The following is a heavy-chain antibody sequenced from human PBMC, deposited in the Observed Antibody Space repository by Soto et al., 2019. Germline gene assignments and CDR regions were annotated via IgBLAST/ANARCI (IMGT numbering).Heavy chain of an antibody. Sequence: GGSLRLSCAASGFTFSSYAMHWVRQAPGKGLEWVAVISYDGSNKYYADSVKGRFTISRDNSKNTLYLQMNSLRAEDTAVYYCARGDRSYYYYYGMDVWGQGTTVTVSS. CDR1: GFTFSSYA. J-gene: IGHJ6*02. D-gene: IGHD3-16*01. CDR2: ISYDGSNK. V-gene: IGHV3-30-3*01. CDR3: ARGDRSYYYYYGMDV.